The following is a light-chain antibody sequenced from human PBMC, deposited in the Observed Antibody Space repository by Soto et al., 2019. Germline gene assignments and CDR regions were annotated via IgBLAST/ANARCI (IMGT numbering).Light chain of an antibody. V-gene: IGLV2-14*03. CDR1: SSDVGGYNC. Sequence: QSALTQPASVSGSPGQSIAISCTGTSSDVGGYNCVSWYQQHPGKAPKLMIYDVSNRPSGVSNRFSGSKSGNTASLTISGLQAEDEADYYCGSYTSSTSHVVFGGGTQLTVL. CDR3: GSYTSSTSHVV. J-gene: IGLJ2*01. CDR2: DVS.